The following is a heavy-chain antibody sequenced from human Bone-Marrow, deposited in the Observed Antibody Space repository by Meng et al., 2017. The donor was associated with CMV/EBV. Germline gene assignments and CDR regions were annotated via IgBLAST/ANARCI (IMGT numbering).Heavy chain of an antibody. Sequence: ASVKVSCKASGYTFTGYYMHWVRQAPGQGLEWMGWINPNSGGTNYAQKFQGRVTMTRDTSISTAYMELSRLRSDDTAVYYCARSYCSSTSCHWSDWFDPWGQGTLVTVSS. V-gene: IGHV1-2*02. CDR1: GYTFTGYY. J-gene: IGHJ5*02. CDR2: INPNSGGT. D-gene: IGHD2-2*01. CDR3: ARSYCSSTSCHWSDWFDP.